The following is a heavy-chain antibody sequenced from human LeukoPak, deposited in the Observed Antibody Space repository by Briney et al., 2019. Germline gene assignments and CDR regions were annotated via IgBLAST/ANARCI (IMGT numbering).Heavy chain of an antibody. D-gene: IGHD2-2*01. V-gene: IGHV4-38-2*02. CDR1: GYSINSGYY. Sequence: SETLSLTCTVSGYSINSGYYWVWIRQPPGKGLEWIGSIYLTGSTNYNPSLKSRVTISVDTSKNQFSLKVRSVTAADTAVYYCARGDCSSTICYSPMDVWGKGTTVTISS. CDR3: ARGDCSSTICYSPMDV. J-gene: IGHJ6*03. CDR2: IYLTGST.